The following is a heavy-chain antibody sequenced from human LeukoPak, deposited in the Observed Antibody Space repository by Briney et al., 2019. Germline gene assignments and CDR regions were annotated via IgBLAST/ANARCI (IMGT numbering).Heavy chain of an antibody. V-gene: IGHV3-49*04. CDR1: GFTFGDYA. CDR2: IASETYGGTA. CDR3: TRDQTPYY. Sequence: GGYLRLSCTASGFTFGDYAMTWVRQAPGKGLEWVGFIASETYGGTAEYAASVKGRFTISRDDSKSIAYLQMNSLKTEDTAVYYCTRDQTPYYWGQGTLVTVSS. J-gene: IGHJ4*02.